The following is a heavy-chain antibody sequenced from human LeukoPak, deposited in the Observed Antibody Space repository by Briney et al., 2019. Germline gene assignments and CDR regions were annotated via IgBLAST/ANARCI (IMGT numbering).Heavy chain of an antibody. D-gene: IGHD3-22*01. CDR3: TTEITMIVVVLDAFDI. Sequence: PGGSLRLSCAASGFTFSDAWMSWVRQAPAKGLEWVGRIKSKTDGGTTDYAAPVKGRFTISRDDSKNTLYLQMNSLKTEDTAVYYCTTEITMIVVVLDAFDIWGQGTMVTVSS. CDR1: GFTFSDAW. J-gene: IGHJ3*02. V-gene: IGHV3-15*01. CDR2: IKSKTDGGTT.